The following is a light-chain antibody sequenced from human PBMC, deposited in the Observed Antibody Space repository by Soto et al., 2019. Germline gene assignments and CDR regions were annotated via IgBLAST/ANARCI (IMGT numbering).Light chain of an antibody. CDR2: AAS. Sequence: IQLTQSPSSLSASVGDRVTITCRASQGISSYLAWYQQKPGKAPKLLIYAASTLHSGVPSRFSGSGSGTDFTLTISSLQPEDFATYYRQQLNSYPQTFGQGTKLEIK. J-gene: IGKJ2*01. CDR1: QGISSY. V-gene: IGKV1-9*01. CDR3: QQLNSYPQT.